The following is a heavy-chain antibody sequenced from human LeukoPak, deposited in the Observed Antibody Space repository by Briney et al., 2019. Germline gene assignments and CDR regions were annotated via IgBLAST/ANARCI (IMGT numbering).Heavy chain of an antibody. CDR3: ARDQNGDYQDAFDI. CDR2: ISSSSYI. V-gene: IGHV3-21*01. D-gene: IGHD4-17*01. Sequence: GGSLRLSCAASGFTFSSYSMNWVRQAPGKGLEWVSSISSSSYIYYADSVKGRFTISRDNAKNSLYLQMNSLRAEDTAVYYCARDQNGDYQDAFDIWGQGTMVTVSS. CDR1: GFTFSSYS. J-gene: IGHJ3*02.